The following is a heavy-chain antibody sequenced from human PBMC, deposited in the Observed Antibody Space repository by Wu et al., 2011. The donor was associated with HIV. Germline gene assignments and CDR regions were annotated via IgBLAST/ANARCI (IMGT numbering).Heavy chain of an antibody. Sequence: QVQLVQSGTEVKKPGASVKVSCKASGYIFSSYGISWVRQAPGQGLEWMGWISGFNGDTNYAQKVSGRVTMTTDTSTSTAHMELRSLRSDDTAMYYCARDLGAGECDYWGQGTLVTVSS. CDR3: ARDLGAGECDY. CDR2: ISGFNGDT. V-gene: IGHV1-18*01. J-gene: IGHJ4*02. D-gene: IGHD3-16*01. CDR1: GYIFSSYG.